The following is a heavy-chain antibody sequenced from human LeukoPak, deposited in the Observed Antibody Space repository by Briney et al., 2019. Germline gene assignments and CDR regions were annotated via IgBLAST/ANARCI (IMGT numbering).Heavy chain of an antibody. CDR2: INPNSGGT. CDR1: RYTFTGYY. J-gene: IGHJ4*02. Sequence: ASVKVSCKASRYTFTGYYMHWVRQAPGQGLEWMGRINPNSGGTNYAQKFQGRVTMTRDTSISTAYMELSRLRSDDTAVYYCAWTGIVGGTNIDDWGQGTLVTVSS. V-gene: IGHV1-2*06. D-gene: IGHD1-26*01. CDR3: AWTGIVGGTNIDD.